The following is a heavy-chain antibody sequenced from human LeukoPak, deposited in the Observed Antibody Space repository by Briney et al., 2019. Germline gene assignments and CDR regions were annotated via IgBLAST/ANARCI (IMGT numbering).Heavy chain of an antibody. CDR1: GFTFSSYG. CDR3: ARGGYYGSGNYFDY. CDR2: IRYDGSNK. J-gene: IGHJ4*02. V-gene: IGHV3-30*02. D-gene: IGHD3-10*01. Sequence: PGGSLRLSCAASGFTFSSYGMHWVRQAPGKGLEWVAFIRYDGSNKYYADSVKGRFTISRDNAKNSLYLQMNSLRAEDTAVYYCARGGYYGSGNYFDYWGQGTLVTVSS.